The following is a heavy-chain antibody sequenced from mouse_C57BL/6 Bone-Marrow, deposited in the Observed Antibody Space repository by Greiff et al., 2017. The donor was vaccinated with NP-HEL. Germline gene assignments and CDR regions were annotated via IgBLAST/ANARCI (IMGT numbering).Heavy chain of an antibody. J-gene: IGHJ4*01. V-gene: IGHV1-4*01. CDR1: GYTFTSYT. Sequence: VKLVESGAELARPGASVKMSCKASGYTFTSYTMHWVKQRPGQGLEWIGYINPSSGYTKYNQKFKDKATLTADKSSSTAYMQLSSLTSEDSAVYYCARDSLEDYWGQGTSVTVSS. CDR3: ARDSLEDY. CDR2: INPSSGYT.